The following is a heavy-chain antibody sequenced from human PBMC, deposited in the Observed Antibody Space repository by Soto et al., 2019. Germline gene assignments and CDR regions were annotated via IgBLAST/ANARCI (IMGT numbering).Heavy chain of an antibody. CDR2: IWYDGGNK. CDR1: GFTFSSYG. V-gene: IGHV3-33*01. Sequence: GGSLRLCCAASGFTFSSYGMQWVRPAPGKVLEWVAVIWYDGGNKHYADAVKGRFPIPRDNSKNTLYLQMNSLRAEDTAVYYCATHYYGSGSYYSHGMDFWRQGTTVTVS. D-gene: IGHD3-10*01. CDR3: ATHYYGSGSYYSHGMDF. J-gene: IGHJ6*02.